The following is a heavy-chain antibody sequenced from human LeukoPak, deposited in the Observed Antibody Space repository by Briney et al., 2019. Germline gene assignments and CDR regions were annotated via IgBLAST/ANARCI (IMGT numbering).Heavy chain of an antibody. CDR2: IYYSGST. D-gene: IGHD3-10*01. CDR3: ARLLWFGELLYEGYYFDY. J-gene: IGHJ4*02. CDR1: GGSISSYY. Sequence: SETLSLTCTVCGGSISSYYWSWIRQPPGKGLEWIGYIYYSGSTNYNPSLKSRVTISVDTSKNQFSLKLSSVTAADTAVYYCARLLWFGELLYEGYYFDYWGQGTLVTVSS. V-gene: IGHV4-59*01.